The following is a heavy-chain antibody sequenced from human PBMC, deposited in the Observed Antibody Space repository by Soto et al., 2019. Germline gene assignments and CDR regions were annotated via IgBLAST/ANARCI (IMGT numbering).Heavy chain of an antibody. J-gene: IGHJ5*02. V-gene: IGHV4-59*01. D-gene: IGHD2-21*02. CDR2: IYYSGST. CDR3: ARELRDSHIHFDH. CDR1: GGSISSYY. Sequence: SETLSLTCTVSGGSISSYYWSWIRQPPGKRLEWIGYIYYSGSTNYNPSLKSRVTISVDTSKNQFSLKLSSVTAADTAVYYCARELRDSHIHFDHWGQGTRVTVSS.